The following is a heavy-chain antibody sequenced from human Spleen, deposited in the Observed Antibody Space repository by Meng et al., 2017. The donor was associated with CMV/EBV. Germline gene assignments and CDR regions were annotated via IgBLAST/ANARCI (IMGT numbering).Heavy chain of an antibody. D-gene: IGHD3-22*01. CDR3: ARERRDSTAYYYFDY. V-gene: IGHV4-59*01. CDR2: IYSSGST. CDR1: GGSINSYY. Sequence: SETLSLTCTVSGGSINSYYWSWIRQPPGKGLEWIGYIYSSGSTDYNPSLKSRVTISVDTSKNQFSLRLSSVTAADTAVYYFARERRDSTAYYYFDYWGQGSLVTVSS. J-gene: IGHJ4*02.